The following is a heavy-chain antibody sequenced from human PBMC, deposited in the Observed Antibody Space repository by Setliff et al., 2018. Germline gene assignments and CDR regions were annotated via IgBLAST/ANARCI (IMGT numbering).Heavy chain of an antibody. V-gene: IGHV4-4*07. CDR3: ARAGSAAAGRKGIFEY. CDR1: GGSIINSYY. Sequence: SETLSLTCTVSGGSIINSYYWSWIRQPAGKGLEWIGHISTSGNTNYNPSLKSRVTVSLDTSKNQFSLKLTSMTAADTAVYYCARAGSAAAGRKGIFEYWGQGSLVTVSS. J-gene: IGHJ4*02. CDR2: ISTSGNT. D-gene: IGHD6-13*01.